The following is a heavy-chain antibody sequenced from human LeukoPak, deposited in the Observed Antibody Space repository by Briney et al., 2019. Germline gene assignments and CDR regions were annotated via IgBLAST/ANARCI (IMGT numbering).Heavy chain of an antibody. D-gene: IGHD5-24*01. CDR2: FDPEDGET. CDR1: GHSLNEIS. CDR3: ATGATIPAGFDF. J-gene: IGHJ4*02. Sequence: ASVKVSCKVSGHSLNEISMYWVRQAPGKGLECMGVFDPEDGETIYAQRFKGRLTLTGDTSTDTVYMDLSSLRPEDTAVYYCATGATIPAGFDFWGQGTLVTVSS. V-gene: IGHV1-24*01.